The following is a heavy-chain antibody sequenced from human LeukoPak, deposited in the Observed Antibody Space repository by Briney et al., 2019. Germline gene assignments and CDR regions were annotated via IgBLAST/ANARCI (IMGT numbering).Heavy chain of an antibody. CDR3: ARPLRIAVAIYSY. CDR2: IRYDGSNK. J-gene: IGHJ4*02. Sequence: PGGSLRLSCAASGFTFSSYGMHWVRQAPGKGLEWVAFIRYDGSNKYYADSVKGRFTISRDNSKNTLYLQMNSLRAEDTAVYYCARPLRIAVAIYSYWGQGTLVTVSS. D-gene: IGHD6-19*01. CDR1: GFTFSSYG. V-gene: IGHV3-30*02.